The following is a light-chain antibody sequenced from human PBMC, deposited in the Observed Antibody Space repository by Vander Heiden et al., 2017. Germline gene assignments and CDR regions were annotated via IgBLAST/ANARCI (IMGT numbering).Light chain of an antibody. J-gene: IGKJ1*01. V-gene: IGKV2-28*01. CDR3: MQALQTPRT. CDR2: LGS. Sequence: DIVMTQSPLSLPVTPGEPASISCSSSQSLLHSTGNNYLDWYLQKPGQSPQLLIYLGSNRASGVPDRFSGSGSGTDFTLKISRVEAEDVGVYYCMQALQTPRTFGQGTKVEIK. CDR1: QSLLHSTGNNY.